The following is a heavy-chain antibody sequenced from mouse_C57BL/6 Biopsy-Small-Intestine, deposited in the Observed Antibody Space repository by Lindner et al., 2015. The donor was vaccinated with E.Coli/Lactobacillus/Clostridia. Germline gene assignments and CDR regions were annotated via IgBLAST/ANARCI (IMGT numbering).Heavy chain of an antibody. Sequence: VQLQESGAELVRPGTSVKLSCEASGYTFTSYGISWVKQRTGQGLEWIGEIFPRNANIYYNEKFEGKATLTADKSSNTAYMQLKSLTSEDSAVYYCARSGLYDGYYLWFAYWGQGTLVTVSA. CDR2: IFPRNANI. V-gene: IGHV1-81*01. CDR3: ARSGLYDGYYLWFAY. D-gene: IGHD2-3*01. J-gene: IGHJ3*01. CDR1: GYTFTSYG.